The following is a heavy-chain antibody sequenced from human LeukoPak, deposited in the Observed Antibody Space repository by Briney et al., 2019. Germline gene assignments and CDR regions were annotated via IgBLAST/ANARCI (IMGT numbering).Heavy chain of an antibody. CDR1: GVTFRSYG. J-gene: IGHJ4*02. CDR2: IWYDGSNK. CDR3: GTVRGPDSSRWYSDY. Sequence: GRSLRLSCAASGVTFRSYGMHWVRQAPGKGLEWVALIWYDGSNKYYADSVKGRFTISRDNSKNTLYLQMNSLRAEDTAVYYCGTVRGPDSSRWYSDYWGQGTLVTVSS. D-gene: IGHD6-13*01. V-gene: IGHV3-33*08.